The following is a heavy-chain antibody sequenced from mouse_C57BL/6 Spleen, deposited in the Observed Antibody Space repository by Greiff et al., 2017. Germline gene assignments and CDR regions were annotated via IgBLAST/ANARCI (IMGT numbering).Heavy chain of an antibody. Sequence: QVQLQQPGTELVKPGASVKLSCKASGYTFTSYWMHWVKQRPGQGLEWIGNINPSNGGTNYNEKFKSKATLSVDKSSSTAYMQLSSLTSEDSAVYYCALITTVVATRYAMDYWGQGTSVTVSS. D-gene: IGHD1-1*01. CDR1: GYTFTSYW. CDR3: ALITTVVATRYAMDY. V-gene: IGHV1-53*01. J-gene: IGHJ4*01. CDR2: INPSNGGT.